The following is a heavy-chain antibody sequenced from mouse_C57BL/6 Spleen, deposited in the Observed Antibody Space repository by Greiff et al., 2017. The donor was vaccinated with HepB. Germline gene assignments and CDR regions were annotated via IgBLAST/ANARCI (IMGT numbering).Heavy chain of an antibody. J-gene: IGHJ1*03. CDR2: INPNNGGT. CDR3: ARERYYYGSSPGWYFDV. V-gene: IGHV1-22*01. CDR1: GYTFTDYN. Sequence: VQLKQSGPELVKPGASVKMSCKASGYTFTDYNMHWVKQSHGKSLEWIGYINPNNGGTSYNQKFKGKATLTVNKSSSTAYMELRSLTSEDSAVYYCARERYYYGSSPGWYFDVWGTGTTVTVSS. D-gene: IGHD1-1*01.